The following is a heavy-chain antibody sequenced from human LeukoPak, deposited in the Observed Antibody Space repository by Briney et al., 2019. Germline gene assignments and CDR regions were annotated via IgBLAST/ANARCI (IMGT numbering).Heavy chain of an antibody. CDR2: IYSGGST. D-gene: IGHD3-16*01. V-gene: IGHV3-66*02. Sequence: PGGSLRLSCAASGFTVSSNYMSWVRQAPGKGLEWFSVIYSGGSTYYADSVKGRFTISRDNSKNTLYLQMNSLRAEDTAVYYCARAPRGSYGSDHMDVWGKGTTVTVSS. CDR3: ARAPRGSYGSDHMDV. CDR1: GFTVSSNY. J-gene: IGHJ6*03.